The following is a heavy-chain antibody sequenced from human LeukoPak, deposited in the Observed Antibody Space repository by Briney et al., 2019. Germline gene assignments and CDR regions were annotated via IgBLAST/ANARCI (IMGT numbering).Heavy chain of an antibody. V-gene: IGHV3-23*01. CDR3: AKDAVGATAYYFDY. D-gene: IGHD1-26*01. CDR1: GFTFSSYT. J-gene: IGHJ4*02. CDR2: ISSSGDT. Sequence: GGSLRLSCAASGFTFSSYTMSWVRQAPGKGLEWVSAISSSGDTYYAGSVKGRFTISRDNSKNTLYLQMNSLRAEDTAVYYCAKDAVGATAYYFDYWGQGTMVTVSS.